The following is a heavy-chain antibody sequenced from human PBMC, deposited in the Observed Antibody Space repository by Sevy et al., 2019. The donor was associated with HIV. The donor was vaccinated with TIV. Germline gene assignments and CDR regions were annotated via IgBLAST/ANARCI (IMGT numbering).Heavy chain of an antibody. J-gene: IGHJ4*02. CDR1: GFTFSNYN. Sequence: GGSLRLSCAASGFTFSNYNMNWVRQAPGKGLEWVSYISSSSNTIYYADSVKGRFTISRDNAKNSLYLQMNSLRAEDTAVYYCAGDYYGSGSYYLPFEYWGQGTLVTVSS. CDR3: AGDYYGSGSYYLPFEY. CDR2: ISSSSNTI. V-gene: IGHV3-48*01. D-gene: IGHD3-10*01.